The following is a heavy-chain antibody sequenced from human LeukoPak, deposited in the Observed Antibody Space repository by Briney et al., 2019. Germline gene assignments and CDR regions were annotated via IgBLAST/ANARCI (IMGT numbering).Heavy chain of an antibody. CDR3: AREAYCGGDCYSGFDY. CDR1: GGSISSGSYY. J-gene: IGHJ4*02. V-gene: IGHV4-61*02. CDR2: IYTSGST. Sequence: PSETLSLTCTVSGGSISSGSYYWSWLRQPAGKGLEWIGRIYTSGSTNYNPSLKSRVTISVDTSKNQFSLKLSSVTAADTAVYYCAREAYCGGDCYSGFDYWGQGTLVTVSS. D-gene: IGHD2-21*02.